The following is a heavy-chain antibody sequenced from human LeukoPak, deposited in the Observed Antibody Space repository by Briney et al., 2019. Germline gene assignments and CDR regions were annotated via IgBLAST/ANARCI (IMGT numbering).Heavy chain of an antibody. V-gene: IGHV1-69*05. Sequence: SVKVSCKASGGTFSSYAISWVRQAPGPGLEWMGRIIPIFGTANYAQKFQGRVTITTDESTSTAYMGLSSLRSEDTAVYYCARDSLYYFDYWGQGTLVTVSS. CDR2: IIPIFGTA. CDR3: ARDSLYYFDY. CDR1: GGTFSSYA. D-gene: IGHD3-16*02. J-gene: IGHJ4*02.